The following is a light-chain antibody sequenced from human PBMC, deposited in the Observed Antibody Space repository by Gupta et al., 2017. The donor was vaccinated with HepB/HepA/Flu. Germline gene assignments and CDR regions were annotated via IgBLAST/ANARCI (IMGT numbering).Light chain of an antibody. CDR3: AAWDDIMSGWV. J-gene: IGLJ3*02. V-gene: IGLV1-47*01. CDR1: SSNIGKNY. CDR2: RNN. Sequence: QSVFPLPGTTSGTHEQRVTILCSGSSSNIGKNYVFWYQQLPRTAPKLLIYRNNQRPSEDSDRFSGSKSVTAASLAISGLRSDDEDHYYCAAWDDIMSGWVFGCGTKLSVL.